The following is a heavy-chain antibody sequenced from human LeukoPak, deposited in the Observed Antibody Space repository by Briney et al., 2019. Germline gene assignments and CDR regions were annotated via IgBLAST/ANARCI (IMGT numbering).Heavy chain of an antibody. Sequence: PGGSLTLTCAASGFSFSTYNNKWFRQPPAEELVWVSSIICRSSYTCYAQSVKGRVTISVDNAKNSLYLQLNTLIAADTAVYYCAELGITMTGGVWGKETTVTISS. J-gene: IGHJ6*01. CDR2: IICRSSYT. CDR3: AELGITMTGGV. V-gene: IGHV3-21*01. CDR1: GFSFSTYN. D-gene: IGHD3-10*02.